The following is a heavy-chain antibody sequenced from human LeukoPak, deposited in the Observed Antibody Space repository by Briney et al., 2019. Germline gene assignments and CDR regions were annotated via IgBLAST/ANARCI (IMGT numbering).Heavy chain of an antibody. J-gene: IGHJ4*02. CDR2: IIPIFGTA. CDR1: GGTFSSYA. Sequence: SVNVSRKASGGTFSSYAISWVRQAPGQGLKWMGGIIPIFGTANYAQKFQGRVTITTDESTSTAYMELSSLRSEDTAVYYCARGDSSGYSSFDHWGQGTLVTVSS. CDR3: ARGDSSGYSSFDH. D-gene: IGHD3-22*01. V-gene: IGHV1-69*05.